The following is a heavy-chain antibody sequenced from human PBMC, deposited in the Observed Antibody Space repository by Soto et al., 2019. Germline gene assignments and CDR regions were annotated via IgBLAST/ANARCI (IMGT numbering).Heavy chain of an antibody. CDR1: GGTFSSYA. J-gene: IGHJ2*01. CDR2: IIPIFGTA. Sequence: QVQLVQSGAEVQKTGSSVKVSCKASGGTFSSYAISWVRQAPGQGLEWMGGIIPIFGTANYAQKFQGRVTITADESTSTAYMELSSLRSEDTAVYYCATGPHYGDYVTVPGYFYLWGRGTLVTVSS. CDR3: ATGPHYGDYVTVPGYFYL. D-gene: IGHD4-17*01. V-gene: IGHV1-69*01.